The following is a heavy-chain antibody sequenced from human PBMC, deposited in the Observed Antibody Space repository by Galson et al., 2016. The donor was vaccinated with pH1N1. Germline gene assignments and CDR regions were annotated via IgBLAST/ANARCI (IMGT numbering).Heavy chain of an antibody. CDR2: IDNDGRGT. Sequence: SLRLSCAASGFPFSGYWMHWVRQAPGKGLVWVARIDNDGRGTSHADSVRGRFAISSDNAENMLYLQMNSLRTDDTAVDYCARNWWGIDYWGQGALVTVSS. J-gene: IGHJ4*02. CDR1: GFPFSGYW. D-gene: IGHD2-15*01. V-gene: IGHV3-74*01. CDR3: ARNWWGIDY.